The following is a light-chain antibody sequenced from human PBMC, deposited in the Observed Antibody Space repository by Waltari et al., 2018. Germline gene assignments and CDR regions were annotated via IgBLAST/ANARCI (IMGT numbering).Light chain of an antibody. J-gene: IGLJ2*01. V-gene: IGLV2-23*02. CDR1: SCDIGPFKY. Sequence: QSSVTQPVSVSGSPGQSITLSCAGSSCDIGPFKYFSWYQQHPGDAPNVIIFNVSERPSGVSNRFSGSKSGNTASLTISGLQAEDEADYYCCSYAGSSTFVFGGGTKLTVL. CDR3: CSYAGSSTFV. CDR2: NVS.